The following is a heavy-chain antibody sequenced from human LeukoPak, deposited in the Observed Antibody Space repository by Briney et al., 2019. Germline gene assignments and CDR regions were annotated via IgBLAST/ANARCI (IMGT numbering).Heavy chain of an antibody. CDR1: GGSISSYY. CDR2: IYYSGST. J-gene: IGHJ3*02. Sequence: TSETLSLTCTVSGGSISSYYWSWIRQPPGKGLEWIGYIYYSGSTNYNPSLKSRVTISVDTSKNQFSLKLSSVTAADTAVYYCARSPTSHKYYDSSGYYYAYDAFDIWGQGTMVTVSS. D-gene: IGHD3-22*01. CDR3: ARSPTSHKYYDSSGYYYAYDAFDI. V-gene: IGHV4-59*01.